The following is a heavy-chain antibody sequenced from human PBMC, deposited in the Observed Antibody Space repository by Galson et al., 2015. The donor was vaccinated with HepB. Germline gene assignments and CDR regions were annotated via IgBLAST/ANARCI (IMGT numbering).Heavy chain of an antibody. Sequence: CAISGDSVSSNSAAWNWIRQSPSRGLEWLGRTYYRSKWYNDYAASVKSRLIINPDTSKNQFSLQLNSVTPEDTAVYYCARCYFDSSGYYEYYFDYWGQGTLVTVS. D-gene: IGHD3-22*01. J-gene: IGHJ4*02. CDR2: TYYRSKWYN. V-gene: IGHV6-1*01. CDR3: ARCYFDSSGYYEYYFDY. CDR1: GDSVSSNSAA.